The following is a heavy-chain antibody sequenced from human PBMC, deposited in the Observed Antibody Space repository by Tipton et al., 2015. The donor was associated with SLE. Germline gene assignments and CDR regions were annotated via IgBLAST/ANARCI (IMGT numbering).Heavy chain of an antibody. Sequence: TLSLTCAVSGYSISSGYYWGWIRLPPGKGLEWIGGIYHSGSTYYNPSLKSRVTISVDTSKNQFSLKLSSVTAADTAVYYCARISLTERSAFDIWGQGTMVTVSS. CDR2: IYHSGST. J-gene: IGHJ3*02. V-gene: IGHV4-38-2*01. CDR3: ARISLTERSAFDI. CDR1: GYSISSGYY.